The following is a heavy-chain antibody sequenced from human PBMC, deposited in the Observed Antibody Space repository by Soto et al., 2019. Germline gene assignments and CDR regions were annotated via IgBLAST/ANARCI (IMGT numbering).Heavy chain of an antibody. CDR2: ISYDGSNK. Sequence: QVQLVESGGGVVQPGRSLRLSCAASGFTFSSYGMHWLRQAPGKGLEWVAFISYDGSNKNHADSMKGRITISRDNSRNTLSLQMNSLRAEDTALYYCAKDQMITFGGVRGGMDVWGQGTTVTVSS. V-gene: IGHV3-30*18. J-gene: IGHJ6*02. CDR3: AKDQMITFGGVRGGMDV. CDR1: GFTFSSYG. D-gene: IGHD3-16*01.